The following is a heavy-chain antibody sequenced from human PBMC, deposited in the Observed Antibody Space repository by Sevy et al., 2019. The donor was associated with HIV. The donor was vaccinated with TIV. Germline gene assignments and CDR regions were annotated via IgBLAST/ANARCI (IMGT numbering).Heavy chain of an antibody. D-gene: IGHD6-13*01. J-gene: IGHJ3*02. Sequence: GESLKISCKGSGYSFTSYWIGWVRQMPGKGLEWMGIIYPGDSDTRYSPSFQGQVTISADKSTSTAYLQWSSLKASDTAMYYCARQMYSSSWYRRGAFDIWGQGTMVTVSS. V-gene: IGHV5-51*01. CDR1: GYSFTSYW. CDR3: ARQMYSSSWYRRGAFDI. CDR2: IYPGDSDT.